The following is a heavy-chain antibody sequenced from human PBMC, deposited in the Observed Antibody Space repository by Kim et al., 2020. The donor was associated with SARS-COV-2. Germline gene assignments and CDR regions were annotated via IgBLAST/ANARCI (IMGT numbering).Heavy chain of an antibody. CDR3: ARGARPPDY. Sequence: SETLSLSCAVYGGSISGYYWSWIRQPPGEGLEWIGEINHSGSTNYNPSLMSRITISVDTPKNQFSLKLSSVTAADTAGYYCARGARPPDYWGQGTPVTVS. J-gene: IGHJ4*02. CDR2: INHSGST. CDR1: GGSISGYY. V-gene: IGHV4-34*01.